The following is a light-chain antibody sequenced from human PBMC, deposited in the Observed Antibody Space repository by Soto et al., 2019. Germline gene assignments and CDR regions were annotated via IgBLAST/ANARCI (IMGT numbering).Light chain of an antibody. CDR1: SSDVGTYNY. CDR3: SSYTISSYV. J-gene: IGLJ1*01. Sequence: QSALTQPASVSGSPGQSVTISCTATSSDVGTYNYVSWYQQHPGKAPKLIIFEVSYRPSGVSHRFSGSKSDNTASLTISGLQAEDEADYYCSSYTISSYVFGSGTKVTVL. CDR2: EVS. V-gene: IGLV2-14*01.